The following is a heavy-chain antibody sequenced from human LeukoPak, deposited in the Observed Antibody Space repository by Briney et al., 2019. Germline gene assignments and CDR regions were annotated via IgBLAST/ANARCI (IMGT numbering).Heavy chain of an antibody. J-gene: IGHJ4*02. CDR1: GYTFTSYG. V-gene: IGHV1-18*01. Sequence: ASVKVSCKASGYTFTSYGISWVRQAPGQGLEWMGWISAYNGNTNYGQKLQGRVTMTTDTSTSTAYMELRSLRSDDTAVYYCARDPETYYDIFGDYWGQGTLVTVSS. CDR3: ARDPETYYDIFGDY. D-gene: IGHD3-9*01. CDR2: ISAYNGNT.